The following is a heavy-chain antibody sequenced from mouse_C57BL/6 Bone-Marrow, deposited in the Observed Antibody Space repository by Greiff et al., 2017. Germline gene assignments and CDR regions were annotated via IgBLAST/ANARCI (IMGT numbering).Heavy chain of an antibody. V-gene: IGHV1-81*01. D-gene: IGHD1-1*01. CDR1: GYTFTSYG. J-gene: IGHJ3*01. Sequence: VKLMESGAELARPGASVKLSCKASGYTFTSYGISWVKQRTGQGLEWIGEIYPRSGNTYYNEKFKGKATLTADKSSSTAYMELRSLTSEDSAVFFGARSHYGSSLAWFAYWGQGTLVTVSA. CDR3: ARSHYGSSLAWFAY. CDR2: IYPRSGNT.